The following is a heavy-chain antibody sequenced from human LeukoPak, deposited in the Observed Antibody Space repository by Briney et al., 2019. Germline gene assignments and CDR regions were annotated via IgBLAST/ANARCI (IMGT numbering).Heavy chain of an antibody. V-gene: IGHV3-30-3*01. CDR2: ISYDGGNE. CDR3: ARADIAAAGTPRTYFDY. CDR1: GFTFSSCA. D-gene: IGHD6-13*01. Sequence: GRSLRLSCAASGFTFSSCAMHWVRQAPGKGLEWVAVISYDGGNEYYADSVKGRFTISRDNSKNTLYLQMNSLRAEDTAVYYCARADIAAAGTPRTYFDYWGQGTLVTVSS. J-gene: IGHJ4*02.